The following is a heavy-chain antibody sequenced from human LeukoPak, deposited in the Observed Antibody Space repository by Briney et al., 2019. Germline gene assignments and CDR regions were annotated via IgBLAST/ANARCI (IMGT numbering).Heavy chain of an antibody. Sequence: PGGSLRLSCAASGFKFSNYAMNWVRQAPGKGLEWVSVVSGSGGTTYYADSVKGRFTISRDNSKNTLYLQMNSLRAEDTAVYYCAREMDWNDLPLGYWGQGTLVTVSS. CDR1: GFKFSNYA. J-gene: IGHJ4*02. D-gene: IGHD1-1*01. CDR3: AREMDWNDLPLGY. V-gene: IGHV3-23*01. CDR2: VSGSGGTT.